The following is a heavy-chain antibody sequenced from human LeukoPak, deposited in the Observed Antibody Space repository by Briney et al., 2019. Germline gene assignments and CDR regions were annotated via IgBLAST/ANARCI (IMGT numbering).Heavy chain of an antibody. Sequence: GASVKVSCKASGYTFTSYDINWVRQAIGQGLEWMGWMNPNSGKTGYAQKFQGRVTMTRSTSITTAYMELSSLRSEDTAVYYCTRSVRDGSIDYWGQGTLVTVSS. CDR3: TRSVRDGSIDY. D-gene: IGHD5-24*01. CDR1: GYTFTSYD. CDR2: MNPNSGKT. V-gene: IGHV1-8*01. J-gene: IGHJ4*02.